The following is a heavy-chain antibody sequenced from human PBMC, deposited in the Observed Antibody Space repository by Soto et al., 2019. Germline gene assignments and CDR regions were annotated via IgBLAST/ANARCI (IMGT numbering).Heavy chain of an antibody. CDR2: IRSKAYGGTT. V-gene: IGHV3-49*04. CDR3: TRGLIVVVKIAAFDI. D-gene: IGHD2-21*01. Sequence: GGSLRLSCTASGFPFGGYAMSLVRQSPGKGLEWVGFIRSKAYGGTTEYAASVKGRFTISRDDSKSIAYLQMNSLKTEDTAVYYCTRGLIVVVKIAAFDIWGQGTIVTVSS. CDR1: GFPFGGYA. J-gene: IGHJ3*02.